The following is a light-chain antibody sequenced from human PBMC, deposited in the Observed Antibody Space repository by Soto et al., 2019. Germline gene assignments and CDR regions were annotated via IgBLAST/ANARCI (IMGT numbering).Light chain of an antibody. CDR3: SSYAGSKNYV. CDR1: SSDVGGYNY. V-gene: IGLV2-8*01. J-gene: IGLJ1*01. Sequence: QSVLTQPPSASGSPGQSVTISCTGTSSDVGGYNYVSWYQQHPGKAPKLMIYEVSKRPSGVPDRFSGSKSGNTASLTVSGLQAEDEADYYCSSYAGSKNYVFGTG. CDR2: EVS.